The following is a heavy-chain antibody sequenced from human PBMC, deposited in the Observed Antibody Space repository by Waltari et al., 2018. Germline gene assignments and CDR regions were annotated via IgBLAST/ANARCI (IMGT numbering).Heavy chain of an antibody. CDR3: ASSSSWYKTYFYYYYGMDV. D-gene: IGHD6-13*01. J-gene: IGHJ6*02. CDR1: GFTFSSYA. CDR2: ISGRGGST. V-gene: IGHV3-23*04. Sequence: EVQLVESGGGLVQPGGSLRLSCAASGFTFSSYAMSWVRQAPGKGREWVSAISGRGGSTYYADSVKGRFTISRDNSKNTLYLQMNSLRAEDTAVYYCASSSSWYKTYFYYYYGMDVWGQGTTVTVSS.